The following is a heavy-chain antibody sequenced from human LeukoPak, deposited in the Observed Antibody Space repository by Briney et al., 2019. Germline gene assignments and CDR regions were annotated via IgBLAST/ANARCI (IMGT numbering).Heavy chain of an antibody. CDR2: IYYSGST. V-gene: IGHV4-59*01. Sequence: SGTLSLTCTASGGSISSYYWSWVRQPPGKGLEWIAYIYYSGSTNYNPSLMSRVTISVGKSTNQFSLKLMTMTSADTTVHYYSREVPSSVATIIWGQGTLVTVSS. J-gene: IGHJ4*02. D-gene: IGHD5-12*01. CDR3: SREVPSSVATII. CDR1: GGSISSYY.